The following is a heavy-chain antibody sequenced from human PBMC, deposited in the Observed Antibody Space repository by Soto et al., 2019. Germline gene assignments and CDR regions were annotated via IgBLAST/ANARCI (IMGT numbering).Heavy chain of an antibody. J-gene: IGHJ4*02. CDR1: GYTFTDHF. CDR3: ARDLNPKYGPGSLHGFFDY. V-gene: IGHV1-2*02. Sequence: ASVKVSCKVSGYTFTDHFIHWVRQAPGQGLEWMGWINTNNGGTKFAEKFQGRVTMTRDTSITTVYMELSRLRSDDTAVYYCARDLNPKYGPGSLHGFFDYWGQGTLVTVSS. CDR2: INTNNGGT. D-gene: IGHD3-10*01.